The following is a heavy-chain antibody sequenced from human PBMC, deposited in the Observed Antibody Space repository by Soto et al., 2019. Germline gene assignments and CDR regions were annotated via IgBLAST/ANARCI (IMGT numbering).Heavy chain of an antibody. Sequence: QVQLLQSGAEVKKPGASVKVSCKASGYTFTNYGITWVRQAPGQGLEGMGWISAYNGDTHYTQGLQGRVTMTTDTSTSTAYMELRGLRSDETAVYICERVRQHVVYFYYYMGVWGKGTTITVSS. CDR3: ERVRQHVVYFYYYMGV. CDR2: ISAYNGDT. V-gene: IGHV1-18*01. CDR1: GYTFTNYG. D-gene: IGHD6-6*01. J-gene: IGHJ6*03.